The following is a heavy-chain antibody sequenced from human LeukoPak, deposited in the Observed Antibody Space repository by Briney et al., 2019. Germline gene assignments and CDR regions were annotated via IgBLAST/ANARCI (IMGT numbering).Heavy chain of an antibody. CDR1: GGSISSSSYY. Sequence: SETLSLTCTVSGGSISSSSYYWGWIRQPPGKGLEWIGSIYYSGSTYYNPSLKSRVTISVDTSKNQFPLKLSSVTAADTAVYYCARRTGYSSGWYGTSGFDYWGQGTLVTVSS. CDR3: ARRTGYSSGWYGTSGFDY. V-gene: IGHV4-39*01. D-gene: IGHD6-19*01. CDR2: IYYSGST. J-gene: IGHJ4*02.